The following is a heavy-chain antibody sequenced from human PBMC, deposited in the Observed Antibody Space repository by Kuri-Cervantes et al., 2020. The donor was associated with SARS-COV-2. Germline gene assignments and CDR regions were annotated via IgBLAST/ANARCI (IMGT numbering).Heavy chain of an antibody. Sequence: GESLKISCAASGFTFSSYAMHWVRQAPGKGLEWVAVISYDGSNKYYADSVKGRFTISRDNAKNSLYLQMNSLRAEDTAVYYCAGDHYYYYYMDVWGKGTTVTVSS. V-gene: IGHV3-30-3*01. D-gene: IGHD3-10*01. J-gene: IGHJ6*03. CDR2: ISYDGSNK. CDR3: AGDHYYYYYMDV. CDR1: GFTFSSYA.